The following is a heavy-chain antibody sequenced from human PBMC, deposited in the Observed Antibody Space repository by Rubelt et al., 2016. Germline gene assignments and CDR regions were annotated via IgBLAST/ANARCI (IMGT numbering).Heavy chain of an antibody. Sequence: QVQLVQSGAEVKKPGASVKVSCKASGYTFTSYGISWVRQAPGQGLEWMGWISAYNGNTGYAQKFQGRVTMTRNTSIRTAYMGLSSRRSEDTAVYYCARGKMGATRLFAYWGQGTLVTVSS. CDR3: ARGKMGATRLFAY. V-gene: IGHV1-18*01. CDR2: ISAYNGNT. D-gene: IGHD1-26*01. CDR1: GYTFTSYG. J-gene: IGHJ4*02.